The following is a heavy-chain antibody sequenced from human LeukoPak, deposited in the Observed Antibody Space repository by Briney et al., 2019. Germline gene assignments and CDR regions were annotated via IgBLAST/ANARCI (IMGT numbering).Heavy chain of an antibody. D-gene: IGHD3-10*01. CDR3: ALLGSKLLWRIDY. CDR1: KFTFNNYA. V-gene: IGHV3-23*01. Sequence: GGSLRLSCLASKFTFNNYAMTWVRQAPGKGLEWVSSISGSGDNMDYADSVKGRFTISRDNSENTLYLQMNSLRGEDTAIYYCALLGSKLLWRIDYWGQGTLVTVSS. CDR2: ISGSGDNM. J-gene: IGHJ4*02.